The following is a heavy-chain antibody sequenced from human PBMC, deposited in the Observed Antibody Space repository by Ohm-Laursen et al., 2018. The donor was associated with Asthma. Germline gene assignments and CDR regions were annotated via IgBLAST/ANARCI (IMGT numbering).Heavy chain of an antibody. CDR2: ISTASSCI. D-gene: IGHD1-26*01. J-gene: IGHJ1*01. Sequence: SLRLSCAASGYTFSRYSIHWVRQIPGKGLERDASISTASSCIYHAYSVRGRFTTSRDNAKNSVYLQMNSLRAEDTALYYCARIGREWELSGPEYSLHHWGEGTLVSVSS. CDR3: ARIGREWELSGPEYSLHH. V-gene: IGHV3-21*01. CDR1: GYTFSRYS.